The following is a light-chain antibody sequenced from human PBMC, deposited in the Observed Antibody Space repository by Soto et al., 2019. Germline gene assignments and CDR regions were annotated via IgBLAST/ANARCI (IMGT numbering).Light chain of an antibody. CDR2: AAS. CDR3: HHYNYSPFT. CDR1: QGVSTS. V-gene: IGKV1-16*01. Sequence: DIQMTQSPSSVSASVGDTVNITCRASQGVSTSLAWFQQKPGKPPTFVIYAASRLQTGVPSRFSGSGSGTHFTLTITNLQPEDFTTYYCHHYNYSPFTFGGGTRVDLK. J-gene: IGKJ4*01.